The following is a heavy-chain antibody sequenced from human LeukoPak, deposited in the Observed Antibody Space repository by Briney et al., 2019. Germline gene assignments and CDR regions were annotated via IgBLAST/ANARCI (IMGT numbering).Heavy chain of an antibody. V-gene: IGHV3-21*01. CDR3: ARARSYYYYYMDV. J-gene: IGHJ6*03. Sequence: PGGSLRLSCAASGFTFSSYSMNWVRQAPGKGLEWVSSISSSSSYIYYADSVKGRFTISRHNAKNSLYLQMNSLRAEDTAVYYCARARSYYYYYMDVWGKGTTVTVSS. CDR2: ISSSSSYI. CDR1: GFTFSSYS.